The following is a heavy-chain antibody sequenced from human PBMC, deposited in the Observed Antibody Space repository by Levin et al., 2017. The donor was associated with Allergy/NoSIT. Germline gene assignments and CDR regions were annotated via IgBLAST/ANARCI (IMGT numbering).Heavy chain of an antibody. D-gene: IGHD5-18*01. CDR3: ARELLRGYSYGYWVY. CDR2: ISYDGSNK. J-gene: IGHJ4*02. V-gene: IGHV3-30-3*01. Sequence: GGSLRLSCAASGFTFSSYAMHWVRQAPGKGLEWVAVISYDGSNKYYADSVKGRFTISRDNSKNTLYLQMNSLRAEDTAVYYCARELLRGYSYGYWVYWGQGTLVTVSS. CDR1: GFTFSSYA.